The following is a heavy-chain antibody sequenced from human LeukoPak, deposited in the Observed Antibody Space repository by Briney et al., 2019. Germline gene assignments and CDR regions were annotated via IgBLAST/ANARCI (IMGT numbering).Heavy chain of an antibody. Sequence: GGPLRLSCAASGFTFSSYGMHWVRQAPGKGLEWVAFIRYDGSKKYYADSVKGRFTISRDNSNNTLYLQMNSLRAEDTAVYYCAKDMYDYVWGSYRDGDYWGQGTLVTVSS. CDR2: IRYDGSKK. D-gene: IGHD3-16*02. V-gene: IGHV3-30*02. CDR1: GFTFSSYG. J-gene: IGHJ4*02. CDR3: AKDMYDYVWGSYRDGDY.